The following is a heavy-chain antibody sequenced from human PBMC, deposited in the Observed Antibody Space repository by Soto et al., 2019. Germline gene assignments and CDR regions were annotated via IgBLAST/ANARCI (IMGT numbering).Heavy chain of an antibody. D-gene: IGHD2-15*01. V-gene: IGHV3-23*01. J-gene: IGHJ6*02. Sequence: GGSQILSCAPAGFPFRSYPRSWVRQAPGKGLEWVSAISTSGGSTYYADSVKGRFTISRDNSKNTLYLQMNSLRAEDTAVYYCAKDRSGGSRVYGMDVWGQGTTVTVSS. CDR3: AKDRSGGSRVYGMDV. CDR2: ISTSGGST. CDR1: GFPFRSYP.